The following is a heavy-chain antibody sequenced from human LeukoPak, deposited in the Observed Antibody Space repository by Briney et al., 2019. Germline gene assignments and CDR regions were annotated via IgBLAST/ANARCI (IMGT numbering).Heavy chain of an antibody. CDR1: GFTFSSYG. CDR3: ARDPPTYYYGSGSYSPEDY. Sequence: GGSLRLSCAASGFTFSSYGMNWVRQAPGKGLEWVSSISSSSSYIYYADSVKGRFTISRDNAKNTLYLQMNSLRAEDTAVYYCARDPPTYYYGSGSYSPEDYWGQGTLVTVSS. D-gene: IGHD3-10*01. V-gene: IGHV3-21*01. J-gene: IGHJ4*02. CDR2: ISSSSSYI.